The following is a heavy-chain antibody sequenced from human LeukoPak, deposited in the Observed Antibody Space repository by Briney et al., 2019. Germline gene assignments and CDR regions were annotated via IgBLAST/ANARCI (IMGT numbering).Heavy chain of an antibody. CDR3: ARGSKSYYYGSGSYSADFDY. J-gene: IGHJ4*02. V-gene: IGHV3-48*04. CDR1: GFTFSSYS. D-gene: IGHD3-10*01. Sequence: GGSLRLYCAASGFTFSSYSMNWVRQAPGKGLEWVSYISSSRSTIYYADSVKGRFTISRDNAKNSLYLQMNSLRAEDTAVYYCARGSKSYYYGSGSYSADFDYWGQGTLVTVSS. CDR2: ISSSRSTI.